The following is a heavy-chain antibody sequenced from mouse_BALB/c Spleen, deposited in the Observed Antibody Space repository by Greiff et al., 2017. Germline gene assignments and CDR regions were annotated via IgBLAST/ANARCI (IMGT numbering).Heavy chain of an antibody. CDR2: IRNKANGYTT. V-gene: IGHV7-3*02. D-gene: IGHD2-4*01. Sequence: EVKLVESGGGLVQPGGSLRLSCATSGFTFTAYYMSWVRQPPGKALEWLGFIRNKANGYTTEYSASVKGRFTISRDNSQSILYLQMNTLRAEDSATYYCARDIYYDYDGAMDYWGQGTSVTVSS. J-gene: IGHJ4*01. CDR1: GFTFTAYY. CDR3: ARDIYYDYDGAMDY.